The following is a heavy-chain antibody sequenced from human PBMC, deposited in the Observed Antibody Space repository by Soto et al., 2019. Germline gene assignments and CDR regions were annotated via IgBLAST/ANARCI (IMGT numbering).Heavy chain of an antibody. CDR2: IYWNNDK. J-gene: IGHJ3*01. CDR1: GFSLSTSGVG. D-gene: IGHD2-15*01. V-gene: IGHV2-5*04. Sequence: QITLKESGPTLVKPTQTLTLTCTFSGFSLSTSGVGVGWVRQPPGKALEWLALIYWNNDKRYNPSLQSRFTXXKDTSKNQVVLTMTNVDPVDTATYYCVRGGGAFDVWGQGTMVTVSA. CDR3: VRGGGAFDV.